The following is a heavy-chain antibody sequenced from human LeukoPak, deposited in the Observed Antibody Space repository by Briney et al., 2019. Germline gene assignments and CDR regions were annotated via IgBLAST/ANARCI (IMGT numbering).Heavy chain of an antibody. CDR2: INHSGST. V-gene: IGHV4-34*01. Sequence: SETLSLTCAVYGGSFSGYYWSWIRQPPGKGLEWIGEINHSGSTNYNPSLKSRVTISVDTSKNQFSLKLSSVTAADTAVYYCARGLVAAADPYYFDYWGQGTLVTDSS. J-gene: IGHJ4*02. CDR3: ARGLVAAADPYYFDY. D-gene: IGHD6-13*01. CDR1: GGSFSGYY.